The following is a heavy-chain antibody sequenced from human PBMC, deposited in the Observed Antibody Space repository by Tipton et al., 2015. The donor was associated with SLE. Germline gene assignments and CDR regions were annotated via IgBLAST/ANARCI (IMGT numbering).Heavy chain of an antibody. CDR1: GFIFSEYS. D-gene: IGHD5-12*01. Sequence: SLRLSCAASGFIFSEYSMNWVRQAPGKGLEWVSSINIGGSYIDYADSVKGRFTISRDSAKNSLSLQMSSLRAEDTAVYYCAREGLPDAFDIWGQGTMVIVSS. J-gene: IGHJ3*02. CDR2: INIGGSYI. CDR3: AREGLPDAFDI. V-gene: IGHV3-21*01.